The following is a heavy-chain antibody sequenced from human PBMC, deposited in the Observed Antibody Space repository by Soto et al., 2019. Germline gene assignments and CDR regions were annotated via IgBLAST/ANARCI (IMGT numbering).Heavy chain of an antibody. V-gene: IGHV4-38-2*01. J-gene: IGHJ4*02. CDR2: ISHSGST. D-gene: IGHD5-12*01. CDR3: ARVHISGHGVDY. CDR1: GYSISSGYY. Sequence: PSETLSLTCAVSGYSISSGYYWAWIRQPPGQGLEWFGSISHSGSTYYNPSLKSRVTISVHTSKNQFSLDLTSVTAADTAIYYCARVHISGHGVDYWGQGTLVTV.